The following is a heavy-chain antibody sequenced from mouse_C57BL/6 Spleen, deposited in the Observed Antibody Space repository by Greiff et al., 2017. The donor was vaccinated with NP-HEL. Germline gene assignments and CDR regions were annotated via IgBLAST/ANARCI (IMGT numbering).Heavy chain of an antibody. J-gene: IGHJ2*01. V-gene: IGHV1-69*01. D-gene: IGHD2-5*01. Sequence: QVQLQQPGAELVMPGASVKLSCKASGYTFTSYWMHWVKQRPGQGLEWIGEIDPSDSYTNYNQKFKGKSTLTVDKSSSTAYMQLSSLTSEDSAVYYCARHYSNPLSYFDYWGQGTTLTVSS. CDR2: IDPSDSYT. CDR1: GYTFTSYW. CDR3: ARHYSNPLSYFDY.